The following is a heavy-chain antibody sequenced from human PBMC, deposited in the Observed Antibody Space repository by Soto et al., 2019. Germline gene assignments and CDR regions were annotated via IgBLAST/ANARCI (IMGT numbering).Heavy chain of an antibody. CDR2: INHSGST. CDR3: ASPSRRYCSSTSCYKGYYYYGMDV. V-gene: IGHV4-34*01. CDR1: GGSFSGYY. Sequence: QVQLQQWGAGLLKPSETLSLTCAVYGGSFSGYYWSWIRQPPGKGLEWIGEINHSGSTNYNPSLKIRVTISVDASKNQFSLTLSSVTAADTAVYYCASPSRRYCSSTSCYKGYYYYGMDVWGQGTTVTVSS. J-gene: IGHJ6*02. D-gene: IGHD2-2*02.